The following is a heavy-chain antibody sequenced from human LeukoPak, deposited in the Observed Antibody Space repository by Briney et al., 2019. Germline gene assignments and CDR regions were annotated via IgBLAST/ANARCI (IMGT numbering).Heavy chain of an antibody. Sequence: SETLSLTCTVSGGSISSYYWSWIRQPPGKGLEWIGYIYYSGSTNYNPSLKSRVTISVDTSKNQFSLKLSSVTAADTAVYYCARDRLGNDYWGQGTLVTVSS. CDR2: IYYSGST. V-gene: IGHV4-59*01. CDR1: GGSISSYY. D-gene: IGHD7-27*01. J-gene: IGHJ4*02. CDR3: ARDRLGNDY.